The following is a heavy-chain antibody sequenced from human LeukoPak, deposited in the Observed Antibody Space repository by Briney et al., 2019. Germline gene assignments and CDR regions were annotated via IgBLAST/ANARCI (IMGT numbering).Heavy chain of an antibody. CDR2: IYYSGST. J-gene: IGHJ5*02. Sequence: SETLSLTCTVSGGSISSYYWGWIRQPPGKGLEWIGSIYYSGSTYYNPSLKSRVTISVDTSKNQFSLKLSSVTAADTAVYYCARDSSPLRWLQFRDWFDPRGQGTLVTVSS. V-gene: IGHV4-39*07. CDR1: GGSISSYY. CDR3: ARDSSPLRWLQFRDWFDP. D-gene: IGHD5-24*01.